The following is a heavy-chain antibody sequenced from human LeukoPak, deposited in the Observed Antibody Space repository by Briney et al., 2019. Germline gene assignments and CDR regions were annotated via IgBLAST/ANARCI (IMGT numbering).Heavy chain of an antibody. V-gene: IGHV3-74*01. J-gene: IGHJ3*02. CDR2: INSDGSST. CDR3: ARGYSSSWYNAFDI. D-gene: IGHD6-13*01. CDR1: GFTFSSYW. Sequence: GGSLRLSCAASGFTFSSYWMHWVRHAPGKGLVWVSRINSDGSSTTYADSVKGRFSISRDNAKSTLYLQMNSLRVEDTALYYCARGYSSSWYNAFDIWGQGTMVTVSS.